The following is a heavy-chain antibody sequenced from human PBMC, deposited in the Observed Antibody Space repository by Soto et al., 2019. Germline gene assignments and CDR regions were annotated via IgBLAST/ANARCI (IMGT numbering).Heavy chain of an antibody. V-gene: IGHV1-2*04. CDR3: AREGGVIVLDAFDI. CDR2: INPNSGGT. Sequence: QVQLVQSGAEVKKPGASVKVSCKASGYTFTGYYMHWVRQAPGQGLEWMGWINPNSGGTNYAQKFQGWVTMTRDTSISTGHMERSRLRSDDTAVYYCAREGGVIVLDAFDIWGQGTMVTVSS. CDR1: GYTFTGYY. D-gene: IGHD3-16*02. J-gene: IGHJ3*02.